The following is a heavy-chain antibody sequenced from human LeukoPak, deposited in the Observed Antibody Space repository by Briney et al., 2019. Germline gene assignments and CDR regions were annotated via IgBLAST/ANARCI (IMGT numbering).Heavy chain of an antibody. CDR3: ARDKGYSSGWYPLWFDP. CDR1: GCSISSYY. Sequence: SETLSLTCTVSGCSISSYYWSWIRQPPGKGVEWVGYIYYSGSTNYNPSLKSRVTISVDTSKNQFSLKLSSVTAPDTAVYYCARDKGYSSGWYPLWFDPWGQGTLVTVSS. J-gene: IGHJ5*02. V-gene: IGHV4-59*01. D-gene: IGHD6-19*01. CDR2: IYYSGST.